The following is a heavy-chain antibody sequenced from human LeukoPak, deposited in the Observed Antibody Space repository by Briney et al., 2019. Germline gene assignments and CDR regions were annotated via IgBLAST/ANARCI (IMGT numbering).Heavy chain of an antibody. CDR3: AKGDSYGFDY. V-gene: IGHV3-30*02. CDR2: IRKEGSGT. J-gene: IGHJ4*02. Sequence: GGSLRLSCVASGFIFSNSVMHWVRQAPGKGLEWVAFIRKEGSGTYYADSVKGRFTISRDNSKNTVHLQMSSLGAEDTAVYYCAKGDSYGFDYWGQGSLVTVSS. CDR1: GFIFSNSV. D-gene: IGHD5-18*01.